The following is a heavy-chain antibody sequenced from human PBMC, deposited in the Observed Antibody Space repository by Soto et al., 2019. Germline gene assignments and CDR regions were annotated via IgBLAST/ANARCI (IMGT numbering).Heavy chain of an antibody. CDR3: AREVDYDSSGYYVY. V-gene: IGHV3-30-3*01. Sequence: QVQLVESGGGVVQPGRSLRLSCAASGFTFSSYAMHWVRQAPGKGLEWVAVISYDGSNKYYADSVKGRFTISRDNSKNTLYLQMNSLRAGDTAVYYCAREVDYDSSGYYVYWGQGTLVTVSS. D-gene: IGHD3-22*01. J-gene: IGHJ4*02. CDR2: ISYDGSNK. CDR1: GFTFSSYA.